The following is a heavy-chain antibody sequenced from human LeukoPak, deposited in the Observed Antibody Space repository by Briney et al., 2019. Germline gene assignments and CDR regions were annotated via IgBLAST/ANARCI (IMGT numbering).Heavy chain of an antibody. J-gene: IGHJ4*02. CDR3: ATIVARDDWDFDY. Sequence: WASVKVSCKAFGYTFTSYDINWVRQAPGQGLEWMGWISAYNGNTNYAQKLQGRVTMTTDTSTSTAYMELRSLRSDDTAVYYCATIVARDDWDFDYWGQGTLVTVSS. D-gene: IGHD5-12*01. CDR2: ISAYNGNT. CDR1: GYTFTSYD. V-gene: IGHV1-18*01.